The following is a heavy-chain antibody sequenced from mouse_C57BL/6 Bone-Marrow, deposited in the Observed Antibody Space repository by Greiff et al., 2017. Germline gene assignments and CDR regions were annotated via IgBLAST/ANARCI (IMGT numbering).Heavy chain of an antibody. CDR1: GYTFTDYY. J-gene: IGHJ1*03. V-gene: IGHV1-26*01. CDR3: ARGYYYDSSPWYFDV. CDR2: INPNNGGT. D-gene: IGHD1-1*01. Sequence: VQLQQSGPELVKPGASVKISCKASGYTFTDYYMNWVKQSHGKSLEWIGDINPNNGGTSYNQKFKGKATLTVDQSSSTAYMELRSLTSEDSAVYYCARGYYYDSSPWYFDVWGTGTTVTVSS.